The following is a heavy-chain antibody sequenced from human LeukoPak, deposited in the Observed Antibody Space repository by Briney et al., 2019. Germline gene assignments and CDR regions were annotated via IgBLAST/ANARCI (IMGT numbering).Heavy chain of an antibody. CDR3: ARETTIFGVVIPMDV. CDR2: ISAYNGNT. Sequence: EASVTVSCKASGYTFTSYGISWVRQAPGQGLEWMGWISAYNGNTNYAQKLQGRVTMTTDTSTSTAYMELRSLRSDDTAVYYCARETTIFGVVIPMDVWGQGTTVTVSS. J-gene: IGHJ6*02. D-gene: IGHD3-3*01. V-gene: IGHV1-18*01. CDR1: GYTFTSYG.